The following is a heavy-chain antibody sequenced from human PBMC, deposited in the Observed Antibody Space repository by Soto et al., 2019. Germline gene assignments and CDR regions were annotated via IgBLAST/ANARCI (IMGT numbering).Heavy chain of an antibody. CDR1: GGTFSSYT. J-gene: IGHJ4*02. CDR2: IIPILGIA. CDR3: ASRYDIGDY. V-gene: IGHV1-69*02. D-gene: IGHD3-9*01. Sequence: QVQLVQSGAEVKKPGSSVKVSCKASGGTFSSYTISWVRQAPGQGLEWMGRIIPILGIANYAQKFQCRVTITADKSTSTSYMELSSLRSEDTAVYYCASRYDIGDYWGQGTLVTVSS.